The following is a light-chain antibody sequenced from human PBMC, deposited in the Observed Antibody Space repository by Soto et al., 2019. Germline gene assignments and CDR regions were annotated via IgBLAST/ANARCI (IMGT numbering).Light chain of an antibody. CDR1: SSNIGSNS. J-gene: IGLJ3*02. Sequence: QSVLTQPPSASGTPGQRVTISCSGSSSNIGSNSVNWYQLLPGTAPKLLIYNNDQRPSGVPDRFSGSKSGTSASLAISGLQSEDEADYYCAAWDDSLNGGVFGGGTKVTVL. CDR2: NND. V-gene: IGLV1-44*01. CDR3: AAWDDSLNGGV.